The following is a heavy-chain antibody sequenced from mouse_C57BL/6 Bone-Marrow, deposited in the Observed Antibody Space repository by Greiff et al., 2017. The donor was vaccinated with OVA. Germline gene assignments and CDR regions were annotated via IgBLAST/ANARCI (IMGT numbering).Heavy chain of an antibody. CDR3: ARGAYYYGSSYPYYGDY. Sequence: QVQLKESGAELARPGASVKLSCKASGYTFTSYGISWVKQRTGQGLEWIGEIYPRSGNTYYNEKFTGKATLTADKSSSTAYMELRSLTSEDSAVYFCARGAYYYGSSYPYYGDYWGKGTTLTVSS. D-gene: IGHD1-1*01. V-gene: IGHV1-81*01. CDR2: IYPRSGNT. J-gene: IGHJ2*01. CDR1: GYTFTSYG.